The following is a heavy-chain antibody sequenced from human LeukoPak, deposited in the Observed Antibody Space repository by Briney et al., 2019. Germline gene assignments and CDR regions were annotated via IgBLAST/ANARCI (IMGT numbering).Heavy chain of an antibody. CDR3: ARVNLPYYYDSSGCLDV. V-gene: IGHV3-21*01. CDR1: GFTFSGYS. Sequence: PGGSLRLSCAASGFTFSGYSMNWVRQAPGKGLEWVSSISSSSSYIYYADSVKGRFTISRDNAKNSLYLQMNSLRAEDTAVYYCARVNLPYYYDSSGCLDVWGKGTTVTVSS. CDR2: ISSSSSYI. J-gene: IGHJ6*04. D-gene: IGHD3-22*01.